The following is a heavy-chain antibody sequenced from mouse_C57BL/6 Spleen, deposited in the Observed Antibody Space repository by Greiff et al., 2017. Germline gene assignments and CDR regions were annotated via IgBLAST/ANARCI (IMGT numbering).Heavy chain of an antibody. Sequence: LVESGASVKISCKASGYAFSSYWMNWVKQRPGKGLEWIGQIYPGDGDTNYNGKFKGKATLTADKSSSTAYMQLSSLTSEDSAVYFCARWIPMDYWGQGTSVTVSS. V-gene: IGHV1-80*01. J-gene: IGHJ4*01. CDR3: ARWIPMDY. CDR1: GYAFSSYW. CDR2: IYPGDGDT.